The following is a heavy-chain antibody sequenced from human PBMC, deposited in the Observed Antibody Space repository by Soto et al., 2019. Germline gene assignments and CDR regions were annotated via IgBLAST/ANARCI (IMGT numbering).Heavy chain of an antibody. V-gene: IGHV1-69*06. CDR2: IIPIFGTV. Sequence: QVHLVQSGAEVKKPGSSVTVSCKVSGGTFSNYVINWVRQAPGQGLEWMGRIIPIFGTVKYAQKFQGRVTITSDKATTTVDLEVSSLRSEDTAVYYCARDVVPNPEDFGYFGMDVWGQGTTVTVSS. CDR1: GGTFSNYV. D-gene: IGHD2-2*01. J-gene: IGHJ6*02. CDR3: ARDVVPNPEDFGYFGMDV.